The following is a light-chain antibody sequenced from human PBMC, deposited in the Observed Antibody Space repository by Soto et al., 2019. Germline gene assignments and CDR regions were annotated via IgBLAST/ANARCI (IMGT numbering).Light chain of an antibody. CDR3: QSYDTSLSGWVI. CDR1: SSTIGARFD. J-gene: IGLJ2*01. Sequence: QSVLTQPPSVSVAPGQRVSISCTWSSSTIGARFDVHWYQQLPGTAPKLLISGNNNRPSGVPARFSGSKSGTSASLVITGLQAEDEADYYFQSYDTSLSGWVIFGGGTQLTGL. CDR2: GNN. V-gene: IGLV1-40*01.